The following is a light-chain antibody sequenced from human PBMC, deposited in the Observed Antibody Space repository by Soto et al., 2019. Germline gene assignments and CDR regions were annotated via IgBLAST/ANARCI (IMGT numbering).Light chain of an antibody. CDR2: DVT. Sequence: QSALTQPRSVSGSPGQSVTISCTGTSSDVGGYNYVSWYQQHPGKAPKLMIYDVTKRPSGVPDRFSGSKSGNTASLTISGLQADDEADYSCCSFAGSYTYVFATGTKLTVL. J-gene: IGLJ1*01. CDR3: CSFAGSYTYV. V-gene: IGLV2-11*01. CDR1: SSDVGGYNY.